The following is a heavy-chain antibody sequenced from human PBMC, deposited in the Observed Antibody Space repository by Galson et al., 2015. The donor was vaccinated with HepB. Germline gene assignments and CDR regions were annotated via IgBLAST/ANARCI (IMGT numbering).Heavy chain of an antibody. Sequence: QSGAEVIKPGESLKISCKGSGSSFSSSWIGWVRQIPGKGLEWMGIIYPDDSDTRYSPSLQGRVTISVDKSINTAYLQWSSLEASDTAMYYCARRYDYGVYRYFQHWGQGTRVTVSS. CDR2: IYPDDSDT. CDR3: ARRYDYGVYRYFQH. D-gene: IGHD4-17*01. CDR1: GSSFSSSW. V-gene: IGHV5-51*03. J-gene: IGHJ1*01.